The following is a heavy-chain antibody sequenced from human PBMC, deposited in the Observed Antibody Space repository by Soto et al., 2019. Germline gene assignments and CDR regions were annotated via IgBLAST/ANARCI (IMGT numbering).Heavy chain of an antibody. V-gene: IGHV1-2*02. CDR3: ARGGALDGTSPPFNH. CDR2: INANSGDT. D-gene: IGHD6-19*01. Sequence: ASVKVSCKASGYTFSGHYMHWIRQAPGQGPEWLGWINANSGDTDRAPKFQDRLTMTRDTSISTAYMELSRLRSDDTAVYYCARGGALDGTSPPFNHWGQGALVTASP. J-gene: IGHJ4*02. CDR1: GYTFSGHY.